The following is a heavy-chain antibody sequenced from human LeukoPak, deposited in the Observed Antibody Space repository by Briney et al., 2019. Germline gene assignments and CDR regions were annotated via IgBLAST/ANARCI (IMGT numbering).Heavy chain of an antibody. CDR3: ARDRAYCSGGSCYDDAFDI. CDR2: IYYSGST. J-gene: IGHJ3*02. D-gene: IGHD2-15*01. Sequence: PSETLSPTCTVSGGSISSYYWSWIRQPPGKGLEWIGYIYYSGSTNYNPSLKSRVTISVDTSKNQFSLKLSSVTAADTAVYYCARDRAYCSGGSCYDDAFDIWGQGTMVTVSS. V-gene: IGHV4-59*01. CDR1: GGSISSYY.